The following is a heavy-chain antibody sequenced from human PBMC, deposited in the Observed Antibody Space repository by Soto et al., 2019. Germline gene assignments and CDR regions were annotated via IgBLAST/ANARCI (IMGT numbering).Heavy chain of an antibody. CDR3: AGLEGYFGNYYYYMDV. CDR1: GGSISSYY. CDR2: IYYSGST. V-gene: IGHV4-59*08. Sequence: SETLSLTCTVSGGSISSYYWSWIRQPPGKGLEWIGYIYYSGSTNYNPSLKSRVTISVDTSKNQFSLKLSSVTAADTAVYYCAGLEGYFGNYYYYMDVSGKGTTVTVSS. D-gene: IGHD3-9*01. J-gene: IGHJ6*03.